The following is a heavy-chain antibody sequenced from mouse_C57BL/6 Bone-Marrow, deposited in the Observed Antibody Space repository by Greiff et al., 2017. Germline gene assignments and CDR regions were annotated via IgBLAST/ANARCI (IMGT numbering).Heavy chain of an antibody. D-gene: IGHD2-3*01. J-gene: IGHJ3*01. CDR3: VRHDGYYAWFAY. Sequence: EVQLQESGPGLVKPSQSLSITCSVTGYSITSGYYWNWIRQFPGNKLEWMGYRSYDGSNNYNPSLTNRISITRNTSKNQFFLTLNSVTTEDTATYYCVRHDGYYAWFAYWGQGTLVTVTA. CDR2: RSYDGSN. V-gene: IGHV3-6*01. CDR1: GYSITSGYY.